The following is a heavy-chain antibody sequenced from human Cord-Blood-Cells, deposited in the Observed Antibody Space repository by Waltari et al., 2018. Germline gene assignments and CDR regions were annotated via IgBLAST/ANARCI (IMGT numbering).Heavy chain of an antibody. CDR3: ASVPAYCSSTSCYFDY. J-gene: IGHJ4*02. Sequence: QVQLVQSGAEVKKPGSSVKVSCKASGGTFSSYAISWVRQAPGQGLGWMGGIIPIFGTANYAQKFQGRVTITADKSTSTAYMELSSLRSEDTAVYYCASVPAYCSSTSCYFDYWGQGTLVTVSS. CDR1: GGTFSSYA. CDR2: IIPIFGTA. D-gene: IGHD2-2*01. V-gene: IGHV1-69*06.